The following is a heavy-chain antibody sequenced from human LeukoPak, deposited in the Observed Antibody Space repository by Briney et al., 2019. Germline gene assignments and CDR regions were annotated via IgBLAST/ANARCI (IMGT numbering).Heavy chain of an antibody. V-gene: IGHV3-7*03. CDR1: GFTFSSYW. CDR3: AKGGGTYEPSDY. CDR2: IKQDGSEK. J-gene: IGHJ4*02. D-gene: IGHD1-26*01. Sequence: GGSLRLSCAASGFTFSSYWMSWVRQAPGKGLEWVANIKQDGSEKYYVDSVKGRFTISRDNAKKSLYLQLNGLRVDDTATYYCAKGGGTYEPSDYWGQGTLVTVSS.